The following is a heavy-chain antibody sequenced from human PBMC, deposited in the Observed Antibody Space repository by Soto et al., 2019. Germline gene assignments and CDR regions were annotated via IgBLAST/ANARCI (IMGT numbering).Heavy chain of an antibody. Sequence: EVQLLESGGGLLQPGGSLRLSCSASGFTFNNYAMAWVRQAPGEGLEWVSGISGSGATPYYADSVKCRVTISRDNSKNTLFLQMNSLSDEDTAVYFCAKAGYCTGVSCYFYYFDSWGQGTLVTVSS. D-gene: IGHD2-15*01. CDR2: ISGSGATP. CDR3: AKAGYCTGVSCYFYYFDS. V-gene: IGHV3-23*01. J-gene: IGHJ4*02. CDR1: GFTFNNYA.